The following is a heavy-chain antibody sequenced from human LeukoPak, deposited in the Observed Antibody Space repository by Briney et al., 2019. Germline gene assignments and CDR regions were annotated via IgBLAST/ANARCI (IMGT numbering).Heavy chain of an antibody. CDR3: ARGGYCSIGVCHRDDAFDI. CDR2: IYYSGNT. Sequence: PSETLSLTCTISGGSISGSSYYWGWIRQPPGKGLEWIGSIYYSGNTYYNPSLKSRVTISVDTSKNQFSLKLSSVTAADTAVYYCARGGYCSIGVCHRDDAFDIWGQGRVVTVSS. D-gene: IGHD2-8*01. V-gene: IGHV4-39*01. J-gene: IGHJ3*02. CDR1: GGSISGSSYY.